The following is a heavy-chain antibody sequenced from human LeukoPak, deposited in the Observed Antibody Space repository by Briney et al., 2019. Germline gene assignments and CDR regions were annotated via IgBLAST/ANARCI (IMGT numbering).Heavy chain of an antibody. J-gene: IGHJ5*02. Sequence: ETLSLTCAVSGYSISSGYYWGWIRQPPGKGLEWIGSIYHSGSTYYNPSLKSRVTISVDTSKNQFSLKLSSVTAADTAVYYCARAAMRRADWFDPWGQGTLVTVSS. CDR2: IYHSGST. CDR3: ARAAMRRADWFDP. V-gene: IGHV4-38-2*01. D-gene: IGHD2-2*01. CDR1: GYSISSGYY.